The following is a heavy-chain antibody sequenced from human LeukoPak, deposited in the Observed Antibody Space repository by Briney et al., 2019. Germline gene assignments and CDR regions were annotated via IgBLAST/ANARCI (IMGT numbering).Heavy chain of an antibody. D-gene: IGHD5-18*01. CDR1: GGSINTYY. CDR3: ARGTYSHGYYYYFDY. Sequence: PSETLSLTCTVSGGSINTYYWSWIRQPPGKGLEWIGYIYYSGSTNYNPSLKSRVTISLDTSENQFSLKLSSVTAADTAVYYCARGTYSHGYYYYFDYWGQGTLVTVSS. J-gene: IGHJ4*02. V-gene: IGHV4-59*01. CDR2: IYYSGST.